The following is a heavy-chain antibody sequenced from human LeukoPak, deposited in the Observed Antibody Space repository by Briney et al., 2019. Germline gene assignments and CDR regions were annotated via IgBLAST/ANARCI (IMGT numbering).Heavy chain of an antibody. J-gene: IGHJ4*02. CDR3: ARNRGDNTFEY. CDR2: IYPGESDT. Sequence: GESLKISCKGSGYSFSSYWIGWVRQMPGKGLEWMGFIYPGESDTRYSPSFQGQVTISADKSISTAYLQWRSLKASDTAMYYCARNRGDNTFEYWGQGILVTVSS. V-gene: IGHV5-51*01. D-gene: IGHD3-10*01. CDR1: GYSFSSYW.